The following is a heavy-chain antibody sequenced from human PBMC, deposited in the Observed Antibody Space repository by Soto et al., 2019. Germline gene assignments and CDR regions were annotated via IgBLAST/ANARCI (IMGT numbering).Heavy chain of an antibody. CDR2: IYYSGST. V-gene: IGHV4-39*01. D-gene: IGHD2-2*01. Sequence: PSETLSLTCTVSGGSISSSSYYWGWIRQPPGKGLEWIGSIYYSGSTYYNPSLKSRVTISVDTSKNQFSLKLSSVTAADTAVYYCARTNPSLVPAAMLVYWGQGTLVTVSS. CDR1: GGSISSSSYY. J-gene: IGHJ4*02. CDR3: ARTNPSLVPAAMLVY.